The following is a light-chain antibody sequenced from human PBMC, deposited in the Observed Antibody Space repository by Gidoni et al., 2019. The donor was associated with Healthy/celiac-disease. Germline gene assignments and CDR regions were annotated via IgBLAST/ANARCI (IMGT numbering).Light chain of an antibody. CDR1: ESISSY. Sequence: DIQMTQSPSSLSASVGDRVTITRRASESISSYLNWYQQKPGKAPKLLIYAASSLQSGVPSRFSGSGSGTEFTLTISSLQPEDFATYYCQQSYSTPMCTFGQGTKLEIK. CDR2: AAS. V-gene: IGKV1-39*01. CDR3: QQSYSTPMCT. J-gene: IGKJ2*02.